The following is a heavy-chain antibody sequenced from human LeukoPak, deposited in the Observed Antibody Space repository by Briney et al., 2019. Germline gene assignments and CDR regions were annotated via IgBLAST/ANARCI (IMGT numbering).Heavy chain of an antibody. CDR3: ARELFDFDY. CDR2: ITGSGNST. V-gene: IGHV3-23*01. Sequence: GGSLRLSCAVSGFTFSNYAMTWVRQAPGKGLEGVSEITGSGNSTYYADSVKGRFTISRDNSKNTLYLQMNSLRAEDTAVYYCARELFDFDYWGQGTLVTVSS. CDR1: GFTFSNYA. D-gene: IGHD3-10*01. J-gene: IGHJ4*02.